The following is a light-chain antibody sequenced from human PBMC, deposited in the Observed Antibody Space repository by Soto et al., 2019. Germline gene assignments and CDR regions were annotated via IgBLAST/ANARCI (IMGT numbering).Light chain of an antibody. CDR1: SSNIGNNF. CDR3: ATWDSSLSVGL. CDR2: DNN. J-gene: IGLJ2*01. V-gene: IGLV1-51*01. Sequence: QSVLTQPPSVSAAPGQTVTISCSGSSSNIGNNFVSWYQQLPGTSPKLLIYDNNKRPSGIPDRFSGSKSGTSATLGITGLQTGDEADYYCATWDSSLSVGLFGGGTKVTV.